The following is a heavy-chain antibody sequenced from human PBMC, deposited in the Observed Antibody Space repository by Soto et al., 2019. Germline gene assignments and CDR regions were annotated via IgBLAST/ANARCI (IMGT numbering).Heavy chain of an antibody. CDR3: ARGQEGVVATH. V-gene: IGHV4-34*01. CDR1: GGSLSGYY. D-gene: IGHD5-12*01. CDR2: VKDGGHT. J-gene: IGHJ4*02. Sequence: PSETLSLTCAVTGGSLSGYYWSWIRQPPGKGLEWIGEVKDGGHTNYSPSLRGRVTISSDTSNNQFSPRLNSVTAADTGVYYCARGQEGVVATHWDQGSLVTVS.